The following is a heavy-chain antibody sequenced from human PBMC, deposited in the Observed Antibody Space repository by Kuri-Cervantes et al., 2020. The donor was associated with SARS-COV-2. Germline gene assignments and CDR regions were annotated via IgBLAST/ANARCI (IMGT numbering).Heavy chain of an antibody. D-gene: IGHD6-13*01. CDR3: ARGYEARYSNSWYLDY. V-gene: IGHV3-53*01. CDR1: GFTVSSNY. CDR2: IYGGGST. Sequence: LSLTCAASGFTVSSNYMSWVRQAPGKGLDWVSIIYGGGSTYYADSVKGRFTISRDNSKNTLYLQMTSLRAEDTAVYYCARGYEARYSNSWYLDYWGQGTLVTVSS. J-gene: IGHJ4*02.